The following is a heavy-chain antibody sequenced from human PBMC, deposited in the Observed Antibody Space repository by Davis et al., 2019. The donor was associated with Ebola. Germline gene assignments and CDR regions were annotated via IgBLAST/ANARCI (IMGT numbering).Heavy chain of an antibody. CDR2: INHSGST. Sequence: PSETLSLTCAVYGGSFSGYYWSWNRQPPGKGLEWNGEINHSGSTNYNPSLKSRVTISVDTSKNQFSLKLSSVTAADTAVYYCARGGWLGIPFDYWGQGTLVTVSS. V-gene: IGHV4-34*01. J-gene: IGHJ4*02. CDR3: ARGGWLGIPFDY. D-gene: IGHD5-24*01. CDR1: GGSFSGYY.